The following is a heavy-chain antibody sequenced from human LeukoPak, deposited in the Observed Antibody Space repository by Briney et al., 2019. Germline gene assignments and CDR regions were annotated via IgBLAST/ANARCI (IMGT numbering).Heavy chain of an antibody. CDR3: AREPPYTGHCDITTCDVSRFDL. J-gene: IGHJ4*02. CDR1: RNIFTGYF. CDR2: INPKNGVT. Sequence: ASVKVSCTASRNIFTGYFIHWVRQAPGQGLEWKGWINPKNGVTNPAEKFQGRVTMTRDTSLSTAFMELTGLTSDDTAVYFCAREPPYTGHCDITTCDVSRFDLWGQGTLVTVSS. V-gene: IGHV1-2*02. D-gene: IGHD2-2*01.